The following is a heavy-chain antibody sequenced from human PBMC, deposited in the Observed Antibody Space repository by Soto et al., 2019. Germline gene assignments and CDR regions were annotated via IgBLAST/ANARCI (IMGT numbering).Heavy chain of an antibody. J-gene: IGHJ5*02. CDR1: VGTFSSYA. CDR2: IIPIFGTA. CDR3: ARASYSSGWYDFMGWFDP. Sequence: SSVKVSCKASVGTFSSYAISWVRQAPGQGLEWMGGIIPIFGTANYAQKFQGRVTITADESTSTAYMELSSLRSEDTAVYYCARASYSSGWYDFMGWFDPWGQGTLVTVSS. V-gene: IGHV1-69*13. D-gene: IGHD6-19*01.